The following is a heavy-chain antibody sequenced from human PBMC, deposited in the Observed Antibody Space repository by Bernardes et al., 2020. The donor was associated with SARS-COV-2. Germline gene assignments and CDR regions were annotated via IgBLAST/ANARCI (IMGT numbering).Heavy chain of an antibody. Sequence: SETLSLTCTVSGGSISSYYWSWIRQPPGKGLEWIGYIYYSGSTNYNPSLKSRVTISVDTSKNQFSLKLSSVTAADTAVYYCAREGLLWFEDTTPNRHYYYDGMDVWGQGTTVTVS. CDR3: AREGLLWFEDTTPNRHYYYDGMDV. CDR1: GGSISSYY. CDR2: IYYSGST. J-gene: IGHJ6*02. D-gene: IGHD3-10*01. V-gene: IGHV4-59*01.